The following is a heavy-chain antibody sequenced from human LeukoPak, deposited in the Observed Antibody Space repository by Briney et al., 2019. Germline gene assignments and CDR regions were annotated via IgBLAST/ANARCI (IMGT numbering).Heavy chain of an antibody. J-gene: IGHJ4*02. V-gene: IGHV3-15*01. CDR1: GFILSDYG. CDR2: IQSKTDGGTT. CDR3: ATLTVRGVINI. D-gene: IGHD3-10*01. Sequence: GGSLRLSCAASGFILSDYGMSWVRQAPGKGLEWVGRIQSKTDGGTTEYAAPVKGRFTISRDDSKTTLYLQMNSLKTEDTAVYYCATLTVRGVINIWGQGTLVTVSS.